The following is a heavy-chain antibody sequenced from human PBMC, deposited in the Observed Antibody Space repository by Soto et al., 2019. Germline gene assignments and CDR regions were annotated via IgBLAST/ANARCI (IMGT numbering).Heavy chain of an antibody. CDR1: GYTFTSYG. CDR2: ISAYNGNT. J-gene: IGHJ4*02. D-gene: IGHD6-19*01. CDR3: ARASVAAYSSGWYEFDY. V-gene: IGHV1-18*01. Sequence: ASVKVSCKASGYTFTSYGISWVRQAPGQGLEWMGWISAYNGNTNYAQKLQGRVTMTTDTSTSTAYMELRSLRSDDTAVYYCARASVAAYSSGWYEFDYWGQGTLVTVSS.